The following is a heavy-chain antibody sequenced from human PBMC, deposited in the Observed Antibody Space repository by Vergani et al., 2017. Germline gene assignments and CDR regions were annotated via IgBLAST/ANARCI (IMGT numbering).Heavy chain of an antibody. CDR2: INHSGST. J-gene: IGHJ5*02. D-gene: IGHD2-2*01. Sequence: QVQLQQWGAGLLKPSETLSLTCAVYGGSFSGYYWSWIRQPPGKGLEWIGEINHSGSTYYNPSLKSRVTISVDTSKNQFSLKLSSVTAADTAVYYCAKGVPAALNWFDPWGQGTLVTVSS. CDR1: GGSFSGYY. V-gene: IGHV4-34*01. CDR3: AKGVPAALNWFDP.